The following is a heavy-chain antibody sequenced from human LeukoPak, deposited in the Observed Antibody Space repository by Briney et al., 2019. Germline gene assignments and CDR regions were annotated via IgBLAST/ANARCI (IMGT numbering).Heavy chain of an antibody. V-gene: IGHV3-23*01. J-gene: IGHJ3*02. CDR3: VQEGPRGLSFDI. Sequence: GGSVRLSCEASGVTFSSYDMSWVRQAPGKGPEWVGGISGSGGGTYYAESVKGRFAITRDNSKNTVYMEMRSLRAEDTAVYYCVQEGPRGLSFDIWGQGTKVTVSS. CDR1: GVTFSSYD. CDR2: ISGSGGGT.